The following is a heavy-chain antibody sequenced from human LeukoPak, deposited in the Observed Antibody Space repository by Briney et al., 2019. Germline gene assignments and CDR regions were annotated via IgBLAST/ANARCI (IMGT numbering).Heavy chain of an antibody. V-gene: IGHV4-39*07. Sequence: SETLSLTCTVSGGSISSSSYYWGWIRQPPGKGLEWIGSIYYSGSTYYNPSLKSRVTISVDTSKNQFSLKLSSVTAADTAVYYCARALSGAYYYYMDVWGKGTTVTVSS. D-gene: IGHD3-10*01. J-gene: IGHJ6*03. CDR3: ARALSGAYYYYMDV. CDR2: IYYSGST. CDR1: GGSISSSSYY.